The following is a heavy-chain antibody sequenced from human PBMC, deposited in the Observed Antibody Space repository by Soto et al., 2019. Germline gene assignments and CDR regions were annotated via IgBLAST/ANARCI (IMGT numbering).Heavy chain of an antibody. V-gene: IGHV3-30*18. Sequence: QVQLVESGGGVVQPGRSLRLSCAASGFIFSNYGMHWVRQAPGKGLEWVAVISYDGSNKYYTDSVKGRFTISRDNSKNTLYLQMSSLRPEDTGVYYCAKVSSEVRGLRDRYYYHNLDVWGQGTTVTASS. CDR3: AKVSSEVRGLRDRYYYHNLDV. CDR2: ISYDGSNK. J-gene: IGHJ6*02. CDR1: GFIFSNYG. D-gene: IGHD3-10*01.